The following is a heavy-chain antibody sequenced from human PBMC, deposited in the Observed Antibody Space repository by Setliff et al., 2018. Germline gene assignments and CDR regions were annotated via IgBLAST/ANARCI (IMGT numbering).Heavy chain of an antibody. Sequence: TGGSLRLSCAASGFTFSSHAMSWVRQAPGKGLEWVSGISGSGGSTYYRDSVTGRFSISRDNSKNTLHLQMNSLRAEDTALYYCAKDKGSYGSESGGMDVWGKGTTVTVSS. V-gene: IGHV3-23*01. CDR2: ISGSGGST. CDR1: GFTFSSHA. D-gene: IGHD3-10*01. J-gene: IGHJ6*03. CDR3: AKDKGSYGSESGGMDV.